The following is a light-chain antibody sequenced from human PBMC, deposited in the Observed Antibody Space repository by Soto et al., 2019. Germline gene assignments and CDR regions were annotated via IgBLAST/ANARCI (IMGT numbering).Light chain of an antibody. V-gene: IGLV1-44*01. J-gene: IGLJ1*01. Sequence: HSVLTQAPSASGTPGQRVTISCSGSSSNIGSKTVNWYQQLPGMAPKLLIFNNHQRPSGVPDRFSGSKSGTSASLAISGLQSEDEADYYCVAWDDSLNACVFGTGTKLTVL. CDR2: NNH. CDR1: SSNIGSKT. CDR3: VAWDDSLNACV.